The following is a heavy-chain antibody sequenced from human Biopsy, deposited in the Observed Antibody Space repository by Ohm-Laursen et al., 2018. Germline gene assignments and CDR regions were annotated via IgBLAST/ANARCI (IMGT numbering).Heavy chain of an antibody. D-gene: IGHD3-10*01. J-gene: IGHJ5*01. CDR1: GFPFDDYA. CDR3: ATELLPPGVGGPWLDS. CDR2: ISASSSYI. Sequence: GSLRLSCTASGFPFDDYAMNWVRQAPGKGLEWVSSISASSSYIYYADSVKGRFTVSRDNTKNTLYLQMNSLRAADTAIYFCATELLPPGVGGPWLDSWGQGTPVTVSS. V-gene: IGHV3-21*06.